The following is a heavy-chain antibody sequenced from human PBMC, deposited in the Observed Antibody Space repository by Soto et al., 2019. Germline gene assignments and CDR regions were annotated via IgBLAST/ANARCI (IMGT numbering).Heavy chain of an antibody. CDR1: GFTFSSYA. Sequence: QVQLVESGGGVVQPGRSLRLSCAASGFTFSSYAMQWVRQAPGKGLEWVAVISYDGSNKYYADSVKGRFTISRDNSKNTLYLQMNSLRAEDTAVYYCARGLGGDHDYWGQGTLVTVSS. D-gene: IGHD4-17*01. CDR2: ISYDGSNK. CDR3: ARGLGGDHDY. V-gene: IGHV3-30-3*01. J-gene: IGHJ4*02.